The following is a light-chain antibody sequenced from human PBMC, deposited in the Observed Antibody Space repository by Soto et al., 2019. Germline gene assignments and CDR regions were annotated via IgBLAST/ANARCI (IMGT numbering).Light chain of an antibody. CDR1: QSVSNN. CDR3: QHYNQWPLT. V-gene: IGKV3D-15*01. CDR2: HAS. J-gene: IGKJ4*01. Sequence: EVVMTQFPATLSVSPGERATLSCRASQSVSNNLAWYQQKPGQSPRLLIYHASTRAPGIPARFSGSGSGTELTLTISSVQSEDSALDYCQHYNQWPLTFGGGTKVEIK.